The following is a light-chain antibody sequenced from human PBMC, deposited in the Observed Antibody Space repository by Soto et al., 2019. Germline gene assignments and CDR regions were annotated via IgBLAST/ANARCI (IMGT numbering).Light chain of an antibody. J-gene: IGLJ3*02. CDR3: QSYDSSLSGSEV. CDR1: SSNIGAGYD. Sequence: QAVVTQPPSVSGAPGQRVTISCTGSSSNIGAGYDVHWYQHLPGTAPKLLIYGNSNRPSGVPDRFSGSKSGTSASLAISGLQADDEADYYCQSYDSSLSGSEVFGGGTKVTVL. V-gene: IGLV1-40*01. CDR2: GNS.